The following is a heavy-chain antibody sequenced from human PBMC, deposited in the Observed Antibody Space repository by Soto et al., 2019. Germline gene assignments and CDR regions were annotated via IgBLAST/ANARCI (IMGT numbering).Heavy chain of an antibody. D-gene: IGHD3-22*01. CDR2: ISAYNGNT. V-gene: IGHV1-18*04. CDR3: ARDWGYDSSRYYFDY. Sequence: APLKVSCKASGYTLTSYGISWVRQAPGQGLEWMGWISAYNGNTNYAQKLQGRVTMTTDTSTSTAYMELRSLRSDDTAVYYCARDWGYDSSRYYFDYWGQGTLVTVSS. CDR1: GYTLTSYG. J-gene: IGHJ4*02.